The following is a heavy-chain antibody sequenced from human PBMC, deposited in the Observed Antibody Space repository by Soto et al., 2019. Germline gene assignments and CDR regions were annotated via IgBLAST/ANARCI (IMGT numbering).Heavy chain of an antibody. Sequence: EVQLEESGGDLVKPGGSLTLSCVASGFTFSDAWMSWVRQAPGKGLEWVGRIKSKTDGGTIDYAAPVKGRFTISRHDSRNRLYLEINSLKTEDTAVYYCAVHSITWFRDYFQNWGQGTLVTVSS. CDR1: GFTFSDAW. V-gene: IGHV3-15*01. D-gene: IGHD3-10*01. J-gene: IGHJ1*01. CDR3: AVHSITWFRDYFQN. CDR2: IKSKTDGGTI.